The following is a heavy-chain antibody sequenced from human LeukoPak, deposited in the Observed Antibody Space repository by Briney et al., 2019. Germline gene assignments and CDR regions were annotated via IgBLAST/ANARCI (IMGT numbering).Heavy chain of an antibody. CDR1: GYTFTSYD. J-gene: IGHJ4*02. Sequence: ASVKVSCKASGYTFTSYDINWVRQATGQGLEWMGWINPNRGGTNYAQKFQGRVTMTRDTSISTAYMELSRLRSDDTAVYYCARNYFDYWGQGTLVTVSS. CDR3: ARNYFDY. V-gene: IGHV1-2*02. CDR2: INPNRGGT.